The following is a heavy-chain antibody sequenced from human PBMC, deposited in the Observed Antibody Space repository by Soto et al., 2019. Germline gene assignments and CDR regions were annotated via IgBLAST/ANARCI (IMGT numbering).Heavy chain of an antibody. V-gene: IGHV3-74*01. Sequence: EVQLVESGGGLVQPGGSLRLSCAASEFTFSGRSVHWVRQAPGKGLVWVSGIDKVGTDSTYADSVKGRFTSSRDNAKKTGYLQINSLRVEDTAVYYCARGWFGPDVWGKGTTVTVSS. D-gene: IGHD3-10*01. CDR3: ARGWFGPDV. CDR1: EFTFSGRS. CDR2: IDKVGTDS. J-gene: IGHJ6*03.